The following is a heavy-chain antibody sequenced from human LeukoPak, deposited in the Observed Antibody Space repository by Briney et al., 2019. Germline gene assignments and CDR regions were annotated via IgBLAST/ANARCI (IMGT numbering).Heavy chain of an antibody. CDR1: GGSISSYY. J-gene: IGHJ6*03. CDR3: ARLNYGSGSPPYYYYYYMDV. Sequence: SETLSLTCTVSGGSISSYYWNWIRQPAGKGLEWIGRIYSSGSTNYNPSLKSRVTMSVDTSKNQFSLKLSSVTAADTAVYYCARLNYGSGSPPYYYYYYMDVWGKGTTVTVSS. V-gene: IGHV4-4*07. CDR2: IYSSGST. D-gene: IGHD3-10*01.